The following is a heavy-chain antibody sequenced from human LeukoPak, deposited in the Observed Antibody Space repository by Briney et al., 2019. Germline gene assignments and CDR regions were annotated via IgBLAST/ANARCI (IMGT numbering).Heavy chain of an antibody. CDR3: ASLLWFGELLDSYYFDY. CDR1: GATFSSYS. V-gene: IGHV1-69*13. J-gene: IGHJ4*02. Sequence: SVKVSCKASGATFSSYSISWVRQAPGQGLEWMGGIIPIFGTANYAQKFQGRVTITADESTSTAYMELSSLRSEDTAVYHCASLLWFGELLDSYYFDYWGQGTLVTVSS. D-gene: IGHD3-10*01. CDR2: IIPIFGTA.